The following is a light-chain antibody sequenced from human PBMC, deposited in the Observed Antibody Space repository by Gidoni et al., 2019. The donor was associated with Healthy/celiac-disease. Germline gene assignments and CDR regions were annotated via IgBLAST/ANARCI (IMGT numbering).Light chain of an antibody. CDR2: DAS. CDR1: QDISKY. J-gene: IGKJ4*01. Sequence: DIQMTQSPSSLSASVGDRVTSTCQTSQDISKYLNWDQQKPGKDPKLLIYDASKLETGVPSRFSGSGSGKDFTLTISSVQAEDIGIYYCQQDDNLPLTFGGGTKVEIK. V-gene: IGKV1-33*01. CDR3: QQDDNLPLT.